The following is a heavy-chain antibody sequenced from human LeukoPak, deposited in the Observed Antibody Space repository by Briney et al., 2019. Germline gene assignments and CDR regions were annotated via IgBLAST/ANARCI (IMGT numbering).Heavy chain of an antibody. Sequence: GGSLRLSCEASGFRFSNNEMNWVRQAPGKGLEWVSYISSSGSTIYYADSVKGRFTISRDNAKNSLYLQMNSLRAEDTAVYYCAELGITMIGGVWGKGTTVTISS. J-gene: IGHJ6*04. CDR1: GFRFSNNE. D-gene: IGHD3-10*02. CDR3: AELGITMIGGV. CDR2: ISSSGSTI. V-gene: IGHV3-48*03.